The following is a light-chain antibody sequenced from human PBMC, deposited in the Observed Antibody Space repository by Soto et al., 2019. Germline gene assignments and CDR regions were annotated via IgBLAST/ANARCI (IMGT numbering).Light chain of an antibody. CDR1: QDISNY. CDR3: QQYDNLPT. V-gene: IGKV1-33*01. J-gene: IGKJ4*01. CDR2: DAS. Sequence: DIQMTQSPSPLSASVGDRVTITCQASQDISNYLNWYQQKPGKAPKLLIYDASNLETGVPSRFSGSGSGTDFTFTICSLQPEDIATYYCQQYDNLPTFGGGTKVDIK.